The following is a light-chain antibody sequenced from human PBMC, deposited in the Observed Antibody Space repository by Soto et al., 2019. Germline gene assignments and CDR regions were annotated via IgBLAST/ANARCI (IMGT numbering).Light chain of an antibody. V-gene: IGLV2-14*01. CDR3: SSYTSSSTRV. CDR2: DVS. J-gene: IGLJ2*01. CDR1: SSDVGGYNY. Sequence: QSVLTQPASVSGSPGQSITISCTGTSSDVGGYNYVSWYQQHPGKAPKLMIYDVSNRTSGVSNRFSGSKSGNRASLTISGLQAEYEADYYCSSYTSSSTRVFGGGTKLTVL.